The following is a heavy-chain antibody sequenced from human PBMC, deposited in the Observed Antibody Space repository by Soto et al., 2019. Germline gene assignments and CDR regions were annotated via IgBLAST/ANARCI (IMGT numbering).Heavy chain of an antibody. CDR2: ISDSGDKT. V-gene: IGHV3-23*01. D-gene: IGHD2-8*01. Sequence: PGGSLRLSCAASGCTFSNYAMSWVRQAPGKGLEWVSGISDSGDKTYYADSVKGRFTISRDNSKNTLYLQMDSLRVDDTAVYYCEWDSWGQGTLVTVSS. J-gene: IGHJ4*02. CDR3: EWDS. CDR1: GCTFSNYA.